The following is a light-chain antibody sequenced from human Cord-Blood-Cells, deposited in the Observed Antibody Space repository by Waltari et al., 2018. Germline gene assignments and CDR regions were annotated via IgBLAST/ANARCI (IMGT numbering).Light chain of an antibody. CDR1: SSDYGAYNS. J-gene: IGLJ1*01. CDR2: EVS. CDR3: SSYTSSSTLV. V-gene: IGLV2-14*01. Sequence: QSALSHPASVPCSPAQSIPISGTGTSSDYGAYNSSSWYQQPPGKAPKLMIYEVSNRPSGVSNRFSGSKSGNTASLTISGLQAEDEADYYCSSYTSSSTLVFGTGTKVTVL.